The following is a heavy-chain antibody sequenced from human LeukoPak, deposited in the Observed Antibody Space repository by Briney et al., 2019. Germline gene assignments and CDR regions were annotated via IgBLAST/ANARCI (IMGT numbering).Heavy chain of an antibody. CDR3: ASMEYYYDSSGYYVY. Sequence: GGSLRLSCAASGFTLSSYSMNWIRQAPGKGLEWVSAISGSGGSTYYADSVKGRFTISRDNSKNTLYLQMNSLRAEDTAVYYCASMEYYYDSSGYYVYWGQGTLVTVSS. D-gene: IGHD3-22*01. CDR2: ISGSGGST. CDR1: GFTLSSYS. J-gene: IGHJ4*02. V-gene: IGHV3-23*01.